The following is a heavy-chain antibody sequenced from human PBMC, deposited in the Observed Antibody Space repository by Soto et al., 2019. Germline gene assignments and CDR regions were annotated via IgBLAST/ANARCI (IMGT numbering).Heavy chain of an antibody. V-gene: IGHV1-69*06. CDR1: GFTFNVYG. Sequence: QVQLVQSGAEVKNPGSSVKVSCKTSGFTFNVYGINWVRQARGQGLEWMGGLIPIYDAPNYAQKFQDRVTITADKSTTTVYLELSSLTSEDTAVYFCARVRDPHLDHYGLDVWGQGTTVTVSS. CDR3: ARVRDPHLDHYGLDV. J-gene: IGHJ6*02. CDR2: LIPIYDAP.